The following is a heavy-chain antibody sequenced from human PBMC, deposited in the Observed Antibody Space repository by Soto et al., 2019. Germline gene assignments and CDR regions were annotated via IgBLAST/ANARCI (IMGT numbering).Heavy chain of an antibody. CDR2: IYYSGST. J-gene: IGHJ4*02. D-gene: IGHD3-10*01. CDR1: GGSISSSSYY. Sequence: PSETLSLTCTVSGGSISSSSYYWGWIRQPPGKGLEWIGSIYYSGSTYYNPSLKSRVTISVDTSKNQFSLKLSSVTAADTAVYYCAGYGDTFDYWGQGTLVTVSS. CDR3: AGYGDTFDY. V-gene: IGHV4-39*01.